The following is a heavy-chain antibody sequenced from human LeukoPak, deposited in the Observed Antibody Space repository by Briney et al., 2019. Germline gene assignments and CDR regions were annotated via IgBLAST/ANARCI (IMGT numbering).Heavy chain of an antibody. V-gene: IGHV3-48*01. J-gene: IGHJ6*04. Sequence: GGSLRLSCAASGFTFSTYSMNWVRQAPGKGLEWVSYVSSSNSTIYYADSVKGRFTISRDNAKNSLYLQMNSLRAEDTAVYYCARDEYYYDSSGYYPRYYYYTMDVWAKGTTVIVSS. CDR1: GFTFSTYS. CDR2: VSSSNSTI. CDR3: ARDEYYYDSSGYYPRYYYYTMDV. D-gene: IGHD3-22*01.